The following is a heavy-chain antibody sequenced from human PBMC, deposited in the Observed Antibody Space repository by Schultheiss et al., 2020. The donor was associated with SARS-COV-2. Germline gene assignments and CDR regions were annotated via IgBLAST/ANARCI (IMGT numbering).Heavy chain of an antibody. J-gene: IGHJ4*02. V-gene: IGHV2-5*01. CDR1: GFSLSTSGVG. CDR2: IFSNDEK. D-gene: IGHD6-19*01. Sequence: SGPTLVKPTQTLTLTCTFSGFSLSTSGVGVGWIRQPPGKALEWLAHIFSNDEKSYSTSLKSRLTITRDTSKNQVVLTMTNMDPVDTATYYCAHRPSIAVAGTAFDYWGQGTLVTVPS. CDR3: AHRPSIAVAGTAFDY.